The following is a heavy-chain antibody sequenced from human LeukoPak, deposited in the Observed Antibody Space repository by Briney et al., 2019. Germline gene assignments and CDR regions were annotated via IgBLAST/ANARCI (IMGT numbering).Heavy chain of an antibody. CDR3: ARDQATSGGGLDS. J-gene: IGHJ4*02. CDR2: IYTGGTT. Sequence: GGSLRLSCAASGFTVSGTHMSWVRQAPGKGLEWISAIYTGGTTYYSDSVEGRFTISRDKSKNTLYLHKDSLRVEDTAGYYCARDQATSGGGLDSWGQGTLVTVSS. CDR1: GFTVSGTH. V-gene: IGHV3-53*01. D-gene: IGHD3-16*01.